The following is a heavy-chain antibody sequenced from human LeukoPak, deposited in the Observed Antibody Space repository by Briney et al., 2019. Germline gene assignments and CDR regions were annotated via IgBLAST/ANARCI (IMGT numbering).Heavy chain of an antibody. Sequence: GGSLRLSCAASRFTFSSYSMNWVRQAPGKGLEWVSSISSSSSYIYYADSVKGRFTISRDNAKNSLYLQMNSLRAEDTAVYYCARDLGYCSGGSCYNPPWGQGTLVTVSS. CDR3: ARDLGYCSGGSCYNPP. D-gene: IGHD2-15*01. CDR1: RFTFSSYS. CDR2: ISSSSSYI. V-gene: IGHV3-21*01. J-gene: IGHJ4*02.